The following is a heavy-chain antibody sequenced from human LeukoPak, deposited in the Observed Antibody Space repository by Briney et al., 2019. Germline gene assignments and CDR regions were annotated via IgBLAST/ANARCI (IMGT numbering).Heavy chain of an antibody. CDR2: ISAYNGNT. V-gene: IGHV1-18*01. CDR3: AIPTEGYCSSTSCYKTNAFDI. Sequence: VASVKVSCKASGYTFTSYGISWVRQAPGQGLEWMGWISAYNGNTNYAQKFQGRVTMTTDTSTSTAYMELRSLRSEDTAVYYCAIPTEGYCSSTSCYKTNAFDIWGQGTMVTVSS. CDR1: GYTFTSYG. J-gene: IGHJ3*02. D-gene: IGHD2-2*02.